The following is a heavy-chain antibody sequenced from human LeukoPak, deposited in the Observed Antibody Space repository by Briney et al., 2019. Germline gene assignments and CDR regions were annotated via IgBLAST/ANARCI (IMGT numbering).Heavy chain of an antibody. CDR1: GFSFSGHW. CDR3: ARGPNSNWSGLDF. D-gene: IGHD6-6*01. J-gene: IGHJ4*02. Sequence: GGSLRLSCTASGFSFSGHWMHWARQLPGKGLVWVSRISPTGSTSCYADSVKGRFTVSRDNAKNTLYLQVNNLRAEDTAVYYCARGPNSNWSGLDFWGQGTLLTVSS. CDR2: ISPTGSTS. V-gene: IGHV3-74*01.